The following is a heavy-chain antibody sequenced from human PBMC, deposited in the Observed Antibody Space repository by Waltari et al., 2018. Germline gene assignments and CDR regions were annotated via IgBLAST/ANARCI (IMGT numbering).Heavy chain of an antibody. V-gene: IGHV3-48*03. D-gene: IGHD3-10*01. CDR1: GFDISSHE. CDR2: IKHNRATT. Sequence: EVEEVESGGHLGQHGGSLRLSCAASGFDISSHEMHWVRQDPGKGREVGSNIKHNRATTNYADSVRGRFTTSRDNAKNTLFLHMNSLRVEDTAIYYCGRSYYETFDYWGQGTLVTVSS. J-gene: IGHJ4*02. CDR3: GRSYYETFDY.